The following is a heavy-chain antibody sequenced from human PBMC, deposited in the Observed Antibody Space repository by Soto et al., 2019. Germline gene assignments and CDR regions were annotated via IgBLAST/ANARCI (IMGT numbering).Heavy chain of an antibody. J-gene: IGHJ4*02. CDR2: VSSSGSAI. V-gene: IGHV3-48*03. CDR3: AAALEDGYNYFEY. CDR1: GFTFIIYE. Sequence: GESLKISCAASGFTFIIYEMNWVRQAPGKGLEWVSYVSSSGSAIYYADSVKGRFTISRDNAKKSLYLQMNSLRSEDTAIYYCAAALEDGYNYFEYWGQGALVTVSS. D-gene: IGHD5-12*01.